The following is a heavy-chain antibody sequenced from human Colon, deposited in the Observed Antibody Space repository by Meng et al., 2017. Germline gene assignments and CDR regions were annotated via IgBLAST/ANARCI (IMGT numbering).Heavy chain of an antibody. V-gene: IGHV3-21*01. CDR1: GFTFNRYS. CDR3: ARPSRRDGYNAIDY. D-gene: IGHD5-24*01. J-gene: IGHJ4*02. CDR2: ISGSSNFI. Sequence: VQLQESGPGLVKPGGSLRLSCAASGFTFNRYSMSWVRQAPGKGLEWVSSISGSSNFIYYADSVKGRFTTSRDTAENSLFLQMDSLRAEDTAVYYCARPSRRDGYNAIDYWGQGTLVTVSS.